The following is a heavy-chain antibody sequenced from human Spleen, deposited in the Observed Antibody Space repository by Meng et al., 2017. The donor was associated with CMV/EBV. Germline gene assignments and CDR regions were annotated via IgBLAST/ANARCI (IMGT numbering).Heavy chain of an antibody. Sequence: GGSLRLSCAASGFTFINYAMHWVRQAPGEGLEWVAVMSYDGRYKDYAEYVKGRFIISRDNSKNTLYLEMNSLRAEDTAVYHCARDPSFTANPYYYFDFWGQGTLVTVSS. CDR2: MSYDGRYK. J-gene: IGHJ4*02. V-gene: IGHV3-30*04. D-gene: IGHD5-18*01. CDR1: GFTFINYA. CDR3: ARDPSFTANPYYYFDF.